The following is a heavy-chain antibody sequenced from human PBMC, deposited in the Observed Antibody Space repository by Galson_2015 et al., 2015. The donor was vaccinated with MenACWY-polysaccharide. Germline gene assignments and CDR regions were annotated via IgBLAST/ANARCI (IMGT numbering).Heavy chain of an antibody. Sequence: LSLTCTVSGGPVNSVTYYWAWLRQPPGEGLEWIGFIYYTGRTNYNPSLKSRVTISLDTSKNQFSLRLSSVTAADTAVYYCASEVIRARSFGWFDPWGQGSLVTVSS. CDR2: IYYTGRT. CDR1: GGPVNSVTYY. J-gene: IGHJ5*02. CDR3: ASEVIRARSFGWFDP. V-gene: IGHV4-61*01. D-gene: IGHD3-16*01.